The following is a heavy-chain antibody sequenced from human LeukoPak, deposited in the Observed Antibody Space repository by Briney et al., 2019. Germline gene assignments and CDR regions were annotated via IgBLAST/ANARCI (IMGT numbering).Heavy chain of an antibody. V-gene: IGHV3-74*01. J-gene: IGHJ5*02. CDR1: GFTFRTYW. CDR2: IYVDGRTT. CDR3: IRDFRSADL. Sequence: GGSLRLSCAASGFTFRTYWMHWVRQPPGKGLVWVSRIYVDGRTTNYADSVKGRFTISRDNAKNTVYLEMNSLSVEDTATYYCIRDFRSADLWGQGTLVTVTS.